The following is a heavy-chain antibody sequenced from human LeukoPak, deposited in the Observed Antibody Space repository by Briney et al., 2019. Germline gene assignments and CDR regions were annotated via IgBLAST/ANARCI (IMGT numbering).Heavy chain of an antibody. J-gene: IGHJ4*02. CDR3: AKLLLETGGIGEEFDY. CDR2: IRYDGNKK. Sequence: AGGSLRLSCAASGFTFSSYAMYWVRQAPGKGLEWVAFIRYDGNKKYYADSVKGRFTISRDNSRNTVYLQMNSLTSEDTAVYYCAKLLLETGGIGEEFDYWGQGNLVTVSS. CDR1: GFTFSSYA. V-gene: IGHV3-30*02. D-gene: IGHD1-26*01.